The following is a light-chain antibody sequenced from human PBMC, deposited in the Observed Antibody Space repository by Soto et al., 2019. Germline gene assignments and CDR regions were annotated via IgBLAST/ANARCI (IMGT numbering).Light chain of an antibody. CDR2: GAS. Sequence: EIVMTQSPATLSVSPGERATLSCRASQSVSSKLACYQQKPGQAPRLLIYGASTRATGIPARFSGSGSGTEFTLTISSLQSEDYAVYYCQQYNNLPPWTFGQGTKVEIK. CDR1: QSVSSK. J-gene: IGKJ1*01. V-gene: IGKV3-15*01. CDR3: QQYNNLPPWT.